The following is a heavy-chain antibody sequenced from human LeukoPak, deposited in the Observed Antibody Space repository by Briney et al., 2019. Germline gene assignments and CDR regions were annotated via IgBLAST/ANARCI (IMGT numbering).Heavy chain of an antibody. V-gene: IGHV5-51*01. J-gene: IGHJ5*02. CDR1: GSLFTYYW. Sequence: PGASLDTSLQGSGSLFTYYWIGLVRATPGKGLGWVGIIYPGDADTRYSPSFQGQVTISADKSISTAYPQWSSLKASDTAMYYCARHTREYSRYNWFDPWGQGTLVTVSS. CDR2: IYPGDADT. D-gene: IGHD6-6*01. CDR3: ARHTREYSRYNWFDP.